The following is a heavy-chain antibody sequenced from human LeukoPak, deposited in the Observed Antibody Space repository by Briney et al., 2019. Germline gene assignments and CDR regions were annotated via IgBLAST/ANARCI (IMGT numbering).Heavy chain of an antibody. CDR3: ARGLVVTPYYYYYGMDV. D-gene: IGHD2-21*02. V-gene: IGHV1-69*04. CDR2: IIPILGIA. CDR1: GGTSSSYA. Sequence: ASVKVSCKASGGTSSSYAISWVRQAPGQGLEWMGRIIPILGIANYAQKFQGRVTITADKSTSTAYMELSSLRSEDTAVYYCARGLVVTPYYYYYGMDVWGQGTTVTVSS. J-gene: IGHJ6*02.